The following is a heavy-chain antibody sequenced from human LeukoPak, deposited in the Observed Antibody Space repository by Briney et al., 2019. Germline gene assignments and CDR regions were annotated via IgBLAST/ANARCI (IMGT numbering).Heavy chain of an antibody. J-gene: IGHJ4*02. V-gene: IGHV1-69*06. CDR2: IIPIFGTA. Sequence: WASVKVSCKASGGTFSSYAISWVRQAPGQGLEWMGGIIPIFGTAIYAQKFQGRVTMTEDTSTDTAYMELSSLRSEDTAVYYCATAGGVVTATGWLLDYWGQGTLVTVSS. CDR1: GGTFSSYA. D-gene: IGHD2-21*02. CDR3: ATAGGVVTATGWLLDY.